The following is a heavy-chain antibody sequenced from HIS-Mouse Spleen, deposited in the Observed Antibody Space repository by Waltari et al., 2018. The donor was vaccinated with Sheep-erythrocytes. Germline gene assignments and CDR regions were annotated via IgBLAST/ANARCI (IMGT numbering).Heavy chain of an antibody. CDR1: GGTFSSYA. CDR3: AQTGATTPHFDY. Sequence: QVQLVQSGAEVKKPGSPVKVSCQASGGTFSSYAISCVRQAPGKGLEWMGRIIPILGIANYPQKFQGSVTITAGKSTSTAYMELSSLRSEDTAVYYCAQTGATTPHFDYWGQGTLVTVSS. J-gene: IGHJ4*02. CDR2: IIPILGIA. D-gene: IGHD1-26*01. V-gene: IGHV1-69*04.